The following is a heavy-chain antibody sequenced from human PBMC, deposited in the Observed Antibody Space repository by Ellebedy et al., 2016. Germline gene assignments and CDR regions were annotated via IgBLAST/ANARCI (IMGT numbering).Heavy chain of an antibody. CDR1: GFTFSSYG. D-gene: IGHD3-22*01. Sequence: GESLKISXAASGFTFSSYGMHWVRQAPGKGLEWVAVIWYDGSNKYYADSVKGRFTISRDNSKNTLYLQMNSLRAEDTAVYYCARFYDSSGYYYGYFDYWGQGTLVTVSS. J-gene: IGHJ4*02. CDR3: ARFYDSSGYYYGYFDY. V-gene: IGHV3-33*01. CDR2: IWYDGSNK.